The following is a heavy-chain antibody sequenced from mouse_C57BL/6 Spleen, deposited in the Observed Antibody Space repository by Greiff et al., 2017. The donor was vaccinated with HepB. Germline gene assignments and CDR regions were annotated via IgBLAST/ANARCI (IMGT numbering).Heavy chain of an antibody. V-gene: IGHV1-53*01. CDR3: ARSGVYYDRRMDY. Sequence: VQLQQPGTELVKPGASVTLSCKASGYTFTSYWMHWVKQRPGHGLEWIGNINPSTGGTTYNEKFKSKAILTVDKSSSTAYMQLSSLTSEDSAVDYCARSGVYYDRRMDYWGQGTAVTVSS. CDR1: GYTFTSYW. J-gene: IGHJ4*01. CDR2: INPSTGGT. D-gene: IGHD1-1*01.